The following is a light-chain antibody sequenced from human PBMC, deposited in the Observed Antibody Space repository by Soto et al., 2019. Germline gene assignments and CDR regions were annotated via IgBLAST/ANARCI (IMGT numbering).Light chain of an antibody. Sequence: EIVMTQSPTTLSVSPGKRATLSCRASQSVRSNLAWYQHKPGQARRLLIYGPSTRATGIPARFSGSGSGTEFSLTIRSLQSEDFAVYYCQQYNNGYAFGQGTKLEIK. CDR1: QSVRSN. CDR2: GPS. CDR3: QQYNNGYA. J-gene: IGKJ2*01. V-gene: IGKV3-15*01.